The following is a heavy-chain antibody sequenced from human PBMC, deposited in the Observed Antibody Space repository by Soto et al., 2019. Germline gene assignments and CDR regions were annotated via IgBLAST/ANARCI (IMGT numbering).Heavy chain of an antibody. D-gene: IGHD1-7*01. CDR3: ATGPAVYNWNYWFDP. CDR1: GYTLTELS. Sequence: ASVKVSFKVSGYTLTELSMHWGRQAPGKGLEWMGGFDPEDGETIYAQKFQGRVTMTEDTSTDTAYMELSSLRSEDTAVYYCATGPAVYNWNYWFDPWGQGTLVTVSS. J-gene: IGHJ5*02. CDR2: FDPEDGET. V-gene: IGHV1-24*01.